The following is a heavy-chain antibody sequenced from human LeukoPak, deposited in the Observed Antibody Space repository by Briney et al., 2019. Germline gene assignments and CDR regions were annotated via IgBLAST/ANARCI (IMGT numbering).Heavy chain of an antibody. Sequence: ASVKVSCKASGYTFTSYYMHWVRQAPGQGLEWMGIINPSGGSTSYAQKFQGRVTMTRDTSISTAYMELSRLRSDDTAVYYCARDGRMYYDILTGRFDYWGQGTLVTVSS. J-gene: IGHJ4*02. CDR3: ARDGRMYYDILTGRFDY. CDR1: GYTFTSYY. D-gene: IGHD3-9*01. CDR2: INPSGGST. V-gene: IGHV1-46*01.